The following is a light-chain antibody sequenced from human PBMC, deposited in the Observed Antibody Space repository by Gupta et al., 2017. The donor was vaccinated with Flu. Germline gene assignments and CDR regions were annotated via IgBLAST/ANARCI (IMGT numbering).Light chain of an antibody. CDR3: CSYAGSSTFYV. CDR1: SSDVANYNL. CDR2: EGS. J-gene: IGLJ1*01. V-gene: IGLV2-23*01. Sequence: QSALTQPASVSGSPGQSITISCTGTSSDVANYNLVSWYQQHPGKAPKLMIYEGSKRPSGVSNRFSGSKSGNTASLTISGLQAEDEADYYCCSYAGSSTFYVFGTGTKVTVL.